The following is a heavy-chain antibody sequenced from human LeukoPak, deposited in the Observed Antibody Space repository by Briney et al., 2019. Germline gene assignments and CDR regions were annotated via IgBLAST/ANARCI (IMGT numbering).Heavy chain of an antibody. CDR3: ARVGGSYYYYYMDV. Sequence: SQTLSLTCTVSGGSISSGSYYWSWIRQPAGKGLEWIGRIDTSGSTNYNPSLKSRVTISVDTSKNQFSLKLSSVTAADTAVYYCARVGGSYYYYYMDVWGKGTTVTVSS. J-gene: IGHJ6*03. CDR1: GGSISSGSYY. D-gene: IGHD1-26*01. V-gene: IGHV4-61*02. CDR2: IDTSGST.